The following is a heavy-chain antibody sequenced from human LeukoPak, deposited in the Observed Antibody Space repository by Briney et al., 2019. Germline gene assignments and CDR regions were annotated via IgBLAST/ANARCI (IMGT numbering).Heavy chain of an antibody. CDR2: ISGSGGST. J-gene: IGHJ4*02. Sequence: GGSLRLSCAASGITFSSYAMSWVRQAPGKGLEWVSAISGSGGSTYYADSVKGRFTISRDNSKNTLYLQMNSLRAEDTAVYYCAKDLERGSYYEFDYWGQGTLVTVSS. CDR3: AKDLERGSYYEFDY. CDR1: GITFSSYA. D-gene: IGHD1-26*01. V-gene: IGHV3-23*01.